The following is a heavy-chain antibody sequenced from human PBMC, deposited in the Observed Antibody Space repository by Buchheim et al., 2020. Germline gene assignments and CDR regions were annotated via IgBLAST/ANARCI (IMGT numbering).Heavy chain of an antibody. D-gene: IGHD7-27*01. V-gene: IGHV3-30*18. Sequence: QVQLVESGGGVVQPGRSLRLSCAASGFTFSSYGIHWVRQAPGKGLEWVAVISYDGSNKYYADSVKGRFTISRDNSKNTLYLQMNSLRAEDTAVYYCAKDLNWGYYYYYGMDVWGQGTT. CDR2: ISYDGSNK. J-gene: IGHJ6*02. CDR1: GFTFSSYG. CDR3: AKDLNWGYYYYYGMDV.